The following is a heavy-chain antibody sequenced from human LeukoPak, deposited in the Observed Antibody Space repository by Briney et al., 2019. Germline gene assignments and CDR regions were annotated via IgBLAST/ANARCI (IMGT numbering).Heavy chain of an antibody. Sequence: SGTLSLTCAVYGGSFSGYYWSWIRQPPGKGLEWIGSIYHSGGTYYNPSLKSRVTISVDTSKNQFSLKLNSVTAADTAVYYCARVTTSGYYYFDSWGQGTLVTVSS. CDR3: ARVTTSGYYYFDS. CDR1: GGSFSGYY. D-gene: IGHD5-12*01. CDR2: IYHSGGT. J-gene: IGHJ4*02. V-gene: IGHV4-34*01.